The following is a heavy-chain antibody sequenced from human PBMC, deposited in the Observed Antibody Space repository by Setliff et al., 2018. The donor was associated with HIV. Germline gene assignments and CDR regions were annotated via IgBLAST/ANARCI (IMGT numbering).Heavy chain of an antibody. CDR1: GGSISSRDYY. D-gene: IGHD3-9*01. J-gene: IGHJ6*03. V-gene: IGHV4-39*01. CDR2: MSYSGSA. Sequence: SETLSLTCTVSGGSISSRDYYWGWIRQPPGKGLEWIGSMSYSGSAYYNPSLKSRVTISVDASKSQFSLRLSSVTAADTAVYYCARQRDFDWLLQNYYYMDVWGKGSTVTVSS. CDR3: ARQRDFDWLLQNYYYMDV.